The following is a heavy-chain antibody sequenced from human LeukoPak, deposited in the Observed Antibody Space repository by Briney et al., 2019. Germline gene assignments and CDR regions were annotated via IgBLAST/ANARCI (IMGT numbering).Heavy chain of an antibody. V-gene: IGHV4-34*01. CDR2: INHSGST. D-gene: IGHD6-13*01. CDR1: GGSFSGYY. J-gene: IGHJ4*02. CDR3: ATQAVITQLVRRRVFDY. Sequence: PSETLSLTCAVYGGSFSGYYWSWIRQPPGKGLEWIGDINHSGSTNYNPSLKSRVTISVDTSKNQFSLKLSSVTAADTAVYYCATQAVITQLVRRRVFDYWGQGTLVTVSS.